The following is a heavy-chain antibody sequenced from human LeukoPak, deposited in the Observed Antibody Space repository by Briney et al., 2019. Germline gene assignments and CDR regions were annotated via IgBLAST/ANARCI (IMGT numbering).Heavy chain of an antibody. V-gene: IGHV3-23*01. Sequence: GGSLRLSCAASGFTFSSYGMSWVRQAPGKGLEWVSAISGSGGSTYYADSVKGRFTISRDNAKNSLYLQMNSLRAEDTAVYYCARETKTVGEAFDIWGQGTMVTVSS. CDR1: GFTFSSYG. CDR3: ARETKTVGEAFDI. J-gene: IGHJ3*02. CDR2: ISGSGGST. D-gene: IGHD3-10*01.